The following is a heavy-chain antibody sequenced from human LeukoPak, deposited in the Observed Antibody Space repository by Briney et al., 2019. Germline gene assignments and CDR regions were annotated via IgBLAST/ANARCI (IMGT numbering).Heavy chain of an antibody. D-gene: IGHD1-26*01. CDR3: ARWGVVGATGEDY. V-gene: IGHV4-38-2*02. J-gene: IGHJ4*02. CDR1: GYSFISGYY. CDR2: VYHRGTT. Sequence: SETLSLTCTVSGYSFISGYYWGWIRQPPGKGLEWIGNVYHRGTTYYNPSLKSRVTISIDTSKNQFSLRLSSVTAADTAVYYCARWGVVGATGEDYWGQGTLVSVSS.